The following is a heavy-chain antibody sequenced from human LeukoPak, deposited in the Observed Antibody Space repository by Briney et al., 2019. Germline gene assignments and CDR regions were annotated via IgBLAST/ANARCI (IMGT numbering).Heavy chain of an antibody. CDR1: GGTFSSYA. CDR2: IIPIFGTA. Sequence: SVKVSCTASGGTFSSYAISWVRQAPGQGLEWMGGIIPIFGTANYAQKFQDRVTIAAVESMSTVYMELSSLRSEDTAVYYCARGWLAETTVVTPYNYWGQGTLVTVSS. V-gene: IGHV1-69*13. D-gene: IGHD4-23*01. CDR3: ARGWLAETTVVTPYNY. J-gene: IGHJ4*02.